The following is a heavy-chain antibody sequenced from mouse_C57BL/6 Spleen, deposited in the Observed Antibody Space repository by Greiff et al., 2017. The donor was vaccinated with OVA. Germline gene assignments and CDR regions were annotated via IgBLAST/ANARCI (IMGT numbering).Heavy chain of an antibody. CDR1: GFTFSDYY. CDR2: INYDGSST. J-gene: IGHJ4*01. CDR3: AKLGRYYAMDY. V-gene: IGHV5-16*01. D-gene: IGHD4-1*01. Sequence: EVMLVESEGGLVQPGSSMKLSCTASGFTFSDYYMAWVRQVPEKGLEWVANINYDGSSTYYLDSLKSRFIISRDNAKNILYLQMSSLKSEDTATYYCAKLGRYYAMDYWGQGTSVTVSS.